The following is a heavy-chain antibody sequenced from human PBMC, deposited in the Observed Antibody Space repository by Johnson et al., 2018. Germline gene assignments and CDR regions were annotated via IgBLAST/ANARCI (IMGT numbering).Heavy chain of an antibody. CDR2: ISYDGSNE. J-gene: IGHJ3*02. CDR1: GFTFSICD. CDR3: AGDKSYAFDI. Sequence: QVQLVESGGDVVQPGRSLRLSCAASGFTFSICDMHWVRQAPGKGLEWVTVISYDGSNEYYTDSVKGRFTISRDNAKNSLSLQLNSLRDEDTAVYYCAGDKSYAFDIWGQGTMVTVSS. V-gene: IGHV3-30*03.